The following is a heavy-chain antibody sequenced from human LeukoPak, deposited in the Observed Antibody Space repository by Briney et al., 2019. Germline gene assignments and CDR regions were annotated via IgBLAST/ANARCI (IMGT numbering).Heavy chain of an antibody. D-gene: IGHD1-26*01. Sequence: GGSLRLSCAASGFTFSSYAMSWVRQAPGKGLEWVSAISGSGGSTYYADSVKGRFTISRDNSKNTLYLQMNSLRAEDTAVYYCANGGVGTTGVDYWGQGTLVTVSS. V-gene: IGHV3-23*01. CDR2: ISGSGGST. CDR1: GFTFSSYA. J-gene: IGHJ4*02. CDR3: ANGGVGTTGVDY.